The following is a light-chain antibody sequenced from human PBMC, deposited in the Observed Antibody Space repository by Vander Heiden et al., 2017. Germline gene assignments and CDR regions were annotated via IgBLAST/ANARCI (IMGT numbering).Light chain of an antibody. J-gene: IGKJ1*01. CDR1: QSVSSSY. CDR3: QQECSSPWT. CDR2: GAS. V-gene: IGKV3-20*01. Sequence: IGFTQSPVTLSLSPGGRDTLSCRASQSVSSSYLSWYQQKPGQAPRLLIYGASSRATGIPDRFSGSGSGTDFTLTISRLEPEDFAVYYCQQECSSPWTFGQGTKVEIK.